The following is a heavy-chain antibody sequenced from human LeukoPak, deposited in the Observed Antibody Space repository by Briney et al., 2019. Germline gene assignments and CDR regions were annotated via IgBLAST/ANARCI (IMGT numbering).Heavy chain of an antibody. Sequence: GGSLRLSCVASGFTFSSYAMSWVRQAPGKGLEWVSAISGSGGSTYYADSVKGRFTISRDNSKNTLYLQMNSLRAEDTAVYYCAKGGNYDFWSGYLIDYWGQGTLVTVSS. V-gene: IGHV3-23*01. CDR1: GFTFSSYA. CDR2: ISGSGGST. D-gene: IGHD3-3*01. J-gene: IGHJ4*02. CDR3: AKGGNYDFWSGYLIDY.